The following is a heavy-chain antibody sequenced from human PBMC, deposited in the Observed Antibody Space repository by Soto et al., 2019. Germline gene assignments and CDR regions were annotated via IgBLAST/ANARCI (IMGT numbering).Heavy chain of an antibody. V-gene: IGHV3-21*01. Sequence: PGGSLRLSCAASGFTLTSYSMNWARQASGKGLEWVASISSSSSHIYYADSVKGRFTISRDNARNSLFLQMNDLRAEDTAVYYCVRERGLSSYYGMDVWGQGTTVTVSS. CDR3: VRERGLSSYYGMDV. D-gene: IGHD3-10*01. J-gene: IGHJ6*02. CDR2: ISSSSSHI. CDR1: GFTLTSYS.